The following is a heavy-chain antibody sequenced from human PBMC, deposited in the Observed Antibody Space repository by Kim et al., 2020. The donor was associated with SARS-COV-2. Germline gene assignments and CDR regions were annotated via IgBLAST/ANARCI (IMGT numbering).Heavy chain of an antibody. CDR2: ISYDGSNK. CDR1: GFTFSSYG. V-gene: IGHV3-30*18. J-gene: IGHJ4*02. CDR3: AKGLRIVVDTIDY. Sequence: GGSLRLSCAASGFTFSSYGMHWVRQAPGKGLEWVAVISYDGSNKYYADSVKGRFTISRDNSKNTLYLQMNSLRAEDTAVYYCAKGLRIVVDTIDYWGQGTLVTVSS. D-gene: IGHD3-22*01.